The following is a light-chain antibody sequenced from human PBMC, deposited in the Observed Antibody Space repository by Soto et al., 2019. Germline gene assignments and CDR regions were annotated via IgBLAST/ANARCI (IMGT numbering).Light chain of an antibody. CDR2: ATS. J-gene: IGKJ4*01. Sequence: IQLTQSPSSLSASIGDRVTITCRASQVINSYLAWYQQMPGKAPKILIYATSTLQSGVPSRFSGSGSGTECTLTITSLQPEDFATYYCQQLHSYPLSFGGGTRVEI. CDR3: QQLHSYPLS. CDR1: QVINSY. V-gene: IGKV1-9*01.